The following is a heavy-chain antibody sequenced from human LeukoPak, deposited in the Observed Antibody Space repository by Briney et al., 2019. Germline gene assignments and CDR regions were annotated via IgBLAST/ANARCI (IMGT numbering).Heavy chain of an antibody. CDR3: ARDREVVVRGAPYYYYMDV. D-gene: IGHD3-10*01. J-gene: IGHJ6*03. V-gene: IGHV1-18*01. Sequence: ASVKVSCKASGYTFTSYGISWVRQAPGQGLEWMGWISAYNGNTNYAQKLQGRVTMTTDTSTSTAYMELRSLRSDDTAVYYCARDREVVVRGAPYYYYMDVWGKGTTVTVSS. CDR1: GYTFTSYG. CDR2: ISAYNGNT.